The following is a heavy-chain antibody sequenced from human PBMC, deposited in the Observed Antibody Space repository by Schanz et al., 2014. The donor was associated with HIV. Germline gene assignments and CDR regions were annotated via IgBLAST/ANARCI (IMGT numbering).Heavy chain of an antibody. CDR1: GDTFSTDA. CDR2: IIPKHGTS. Sequence: QVQLVQSGAEVKKPGSSVEVSCKASGDTFSTDAFSWVRQVPGQGLEWMGGIIPKHGTSTSAQRFKGRVAIAADTSTSSIYLDVSSLRSEDTAVYYCARVVYDTQTGSYNGGWYYFDNWGLGTLVTVSS. CDR3: ARVVYDTQTGSYNGGWYYFDN. V-gene: IGHV1-69*06. J-gene: IGHJ4*02. D-gene: IGHD3-9*01.